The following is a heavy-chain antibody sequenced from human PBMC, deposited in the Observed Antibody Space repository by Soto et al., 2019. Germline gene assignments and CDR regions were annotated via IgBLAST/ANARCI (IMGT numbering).Heavy chain of an antibody. D-gene: IGHD3-22*01. V-gene: IGHV1-69*01. Sequence: QVQLVQSGAEVKKPGSSVKVSCKASGGTFSNYAISWVRQAPGQGLKWMGGIIPIFGTANYAQKFQGRVTITADESTSTAYMELSSLTSEDTAVYFCARGLHYYYDSSGSHDAFEIWGQGTLVTVSS. CDR1: GGTFSNYA. J-gene: IGHJ3*02. CDR2: IIPIFGTA. CDR3: ARGLHYYYDSSGSHDAFEI.